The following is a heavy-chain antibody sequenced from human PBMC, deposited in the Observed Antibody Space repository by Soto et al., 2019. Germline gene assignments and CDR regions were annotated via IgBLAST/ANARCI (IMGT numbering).Heavy chain of an antibody. V-gene: IGHV3-23*01. D-gene: IGHD3-9*01. CDR3: AKYRTGLRYFDSEGRYMDV. CDR1: GFTFSSYA. CDR2: ISGSGGST. J-gene: IGHJ6*03. Sequence: PGGSLRLSCAASGFTFSSYAMSWVRQAPGKGLEWVSAISGSGGSTYYADSVKGRFTISRDNSKNTLYLQMNSLRAEDTAVYYCAKYRTGLRYFDSEGRYMDVWGKGTTVTVSS.